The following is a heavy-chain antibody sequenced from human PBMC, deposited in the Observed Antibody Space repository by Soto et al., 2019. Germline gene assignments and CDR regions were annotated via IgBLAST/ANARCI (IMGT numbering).Heavy chain of an antibody. CDR1: GGTFSSYA. CDR2: IIPIFGTA. D-gene: IGHD3-16*01. V-gene: IGHV1-69*12. Sequence: QVQLVQSGAEVKKPGSSVKVSCKASGGTFSSYAISWVRQAPGQGLEWLGGIIPIFGTANYAQKFQGRVTSTADESTSTAYMELSSLRSEDTAVYYCATPPEGGTGDYYHGMDVWGQGTTVTVSS. J-gene: IGHJ6*02. CDR3: ATPPEGGTGDYYHGMDV.